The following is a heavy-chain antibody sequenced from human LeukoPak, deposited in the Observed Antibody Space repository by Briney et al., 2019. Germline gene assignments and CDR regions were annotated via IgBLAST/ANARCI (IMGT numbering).Heavy chain of an antibody. D-gene: IGHD3-3*01. J-gene: IGHJ5*02. CDR3: ARGGGRLLPFWSGYWNGLDNWFDP. CDR2: IHYSGST. V-gene: IGHV4-38-2*02. Sequence: KPSETLSLTCTVSGYSISSAFYWGWIRQPPGKGLEWIGTIHYSGSTSYNPSLKSRVTISVDTSKNQFSLKLNSVTAADTAVYYCARGGGRLLPFWSGYWNGLDNWFDPWGQGTLVTVSS. CDR1: GYSISSAFY.